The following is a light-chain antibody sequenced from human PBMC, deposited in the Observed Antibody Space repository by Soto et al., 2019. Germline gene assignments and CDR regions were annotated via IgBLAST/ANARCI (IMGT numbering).Light chain of an antibody. CDR1: QSVSSSY. CDR2: GAS. V-gene: IGKV3-20*01. Sequence: EIVLTQSPGTLSLSPGERATLSCRASQSVSSSYLAWYQQKPGQAPRLLIYGASSRATGIQDRFSGSGSGPDFSLTSSRLEPADFVVYYCQQYGSSPFGQGTRLEMK. J-gene: IGKJ5*01. CDR3: QQYGSSP.